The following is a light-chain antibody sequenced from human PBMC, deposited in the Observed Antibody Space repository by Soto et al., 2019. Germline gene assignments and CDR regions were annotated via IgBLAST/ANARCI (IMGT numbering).Light chain of an antibody. CDR1: SSDVGGYNY. J-gene: IGLJ2*01. V-gene: IGLV2-14*01. CDR3: SSYTSSSTVL. CDR2: EVT. Sequence: QSVLTQPASVSGSLGQSITISCTGTSSDVGGYNYVSWYQQHPGKDPKVVIFEVTKRPLGLSSRFSGSKSGNTASLTVSGLQAEDEGDYYCSSYTSSSTVLFGGGTKLTVL.